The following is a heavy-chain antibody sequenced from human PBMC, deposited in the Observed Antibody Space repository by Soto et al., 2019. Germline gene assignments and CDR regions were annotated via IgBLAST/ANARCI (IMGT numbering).Heavy chain of an antibody. CDR3: VKLRLELLYLDS. V-gene: IGHV3-23*01. CDR2: ISGSGDNT. J-gene: IGHJ4*02. D-gene: IGHD1-7*01. Sequence: PVGSLILSCAASGFTFSRYCMSWVRQAPGKGLEWVSAISGSGDNTYYADSVKGRFTISGDSSNNTLFLQMNSLRADDTALYFCVKLRLELLYLDSWGLGALVTVSS. CDR1: GFTFSRYC.